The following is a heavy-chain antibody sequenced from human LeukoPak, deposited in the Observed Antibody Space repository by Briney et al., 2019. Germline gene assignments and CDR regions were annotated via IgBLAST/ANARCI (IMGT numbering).Heavy chain of an antibody. J-gene: IGHJ3*02. D-gene: IGHD3-10*01. CDR1: GYTFTGYY. CDR2: INPNSGGT. CDR3: AREGTYYYGSGYAFDI. Sequence: ASVKVSCKASGYTFTGYYMHWVRQAPGQGLEWMGWINPNSGGTNYAQKFQGRVTMTRDTSISTAYMELSRLRSDDTAVYYCAREGTYYYGSGYAFDIWGQGTMVTDSS. V-gene: IGHV1-2*02.